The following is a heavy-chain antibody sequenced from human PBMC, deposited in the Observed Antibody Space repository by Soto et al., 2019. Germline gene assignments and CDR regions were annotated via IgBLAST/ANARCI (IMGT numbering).Heavy chain of an antibody. CDR3: ARLSVTTLLDD. D-gene: IGHD4-17*01. CDR2: IYYSGST. J-gene: IGHJ4*02. Sequence: QVQLQESGPGLVKPSETLSLTCTVSGGSVSSGSYYWSWIRQPPGKGLEWIGYIYYSGSTNYNPSPKSRVPLSVDTSQNLFSPKLRSVTAADTAVYYCARLSVTTLLDDWGPGPLVTVSS. CDR1: GGSVSSGSYY. V-gene: IGHV4-61*01.